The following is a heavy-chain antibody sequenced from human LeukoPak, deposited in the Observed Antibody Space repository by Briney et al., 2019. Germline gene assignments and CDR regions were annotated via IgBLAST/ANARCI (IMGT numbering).Heavy chain of an antibody. J-gene: IGHJ6*02. CDR3: AKDTETLEWLILLSYGMDV. Sequence: GRSLRLSCAASGFTFSSYGMHWVRQAPGKGLEWVAVISYDGSNKYYADSVKGRFTISRDNSKNTLYLQMNSLRAEDTAVYYCAKDTETLEWLILLSYGMDVWGQGTTVTVSS. CDR2: ISYDGSNK. D-gene: IGHD3-3*01. V-gene: IGHV3-30*18. CDR1: GFTFSSYG.